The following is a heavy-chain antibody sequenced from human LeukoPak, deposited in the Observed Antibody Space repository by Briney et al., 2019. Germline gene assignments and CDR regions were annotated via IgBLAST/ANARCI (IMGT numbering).Heavy chain of an antibody. CDR2: IIPIFGTA. J-gene: IGHJ4*02. D-gene: IGHD2-21*02. V-gene: IGHV1-69*05. Sequence: SVKVSCKASGGTFSSYAISWVRQAPGRGLEWMGGIIPIFGTANYAQKFQGRVTITTDESTSTAYMELSSLRSEDTAVYYCARDSCGGDCFFDYWGQGTLVTVSS. CDR3: ARDSCGGDCFFDY. CDR1: GGTFSSYA.